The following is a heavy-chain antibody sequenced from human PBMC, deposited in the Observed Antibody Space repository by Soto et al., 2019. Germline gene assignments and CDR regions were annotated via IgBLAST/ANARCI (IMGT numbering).Heavy chain of an antibody. CDR2: IYYSGST. Sequence: SETLSLTCTVSGGSISSYYWSWIRQPPGKRLEWIGYIYYSGSTNYNPSLKSRITMSVDTSKNQFSLKLNSVTAADTAVYYCLRSHGGYWGQGIQVTVSS. J-gene: IGHJ4*02. CDR1: GGSISSYY. V-gene: IGHV4-59*03. CDR3: LRSHGGY.